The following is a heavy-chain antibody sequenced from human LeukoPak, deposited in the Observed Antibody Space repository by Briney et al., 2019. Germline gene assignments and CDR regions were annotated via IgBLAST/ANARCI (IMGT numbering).Heavy chain of an antibody. CDR2: IYSGGST. D-gene: IGHD3-22*01. V-gene: IGHV3-66*01. Sequence: GGSLRLSCAASGFTVSSNYMSWVRQAPGKGREWVSVIYSGGSTYYADSVKGRFTISRDNSKNTLYLQMNSLRAEDTAVYYCARGRLSSGYYQYYFDYWGQGTLVTVSS. CDR3: ARGRLSSGYYQYYFDY. J-gene: IGHJ4*02. CDR1: GFTVSSNY.